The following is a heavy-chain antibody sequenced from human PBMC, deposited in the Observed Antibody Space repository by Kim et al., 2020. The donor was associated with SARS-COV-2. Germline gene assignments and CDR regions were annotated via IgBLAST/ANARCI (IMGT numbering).Heavy chain of an antibody. CDR2: ISGSGGST. J-gene: IGHJ2*01. CDR3: AKDTRQWLEGLYWYFDL. Sequence: GGSLRLSCAASGFTFSSYAMSWVRQAPGKGLEWVSAISGSGGSTYYADSVKGRFTISRDNSKNTLYLQMNSLRAEDTAVYYCAKDTRQWLEGLYWYFDLWGRGTLVTVSS. CDR1: GFTFSSYA. V-gene: IGHV3-23*01. D-gene: IGHD6-19*01.